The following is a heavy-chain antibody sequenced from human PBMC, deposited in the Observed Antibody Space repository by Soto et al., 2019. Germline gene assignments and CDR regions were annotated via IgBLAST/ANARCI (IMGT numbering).Heavy chain of an antibody. V-gene: IGHV4-34*01. D-gene: IGHD4-17*01. CDR3: ARLFFFTDTATTEIYTYYGLDV. Sequence: SETLSLTCAVNGESFTGYYWTWIRQPPGKGLEWIGEINHYGGTNYNPSLKSRVTISEDTSKNQFSLKLTSVTAADTAVYYCARLFFFTDTATTEIYTYYGLDVWGQGTTVTVSS. CDR1: GESFTGYY. CDR2: INHYGGT. J-gene: IGHJ6*02.